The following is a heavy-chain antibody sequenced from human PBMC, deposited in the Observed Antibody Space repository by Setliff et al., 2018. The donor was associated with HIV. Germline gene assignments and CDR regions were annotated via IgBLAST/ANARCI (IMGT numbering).Heavy chain of an antibody. D-gene: IGHD3-3*02. J-gene: IGHJ5*02. Sequence: PSETLSLTCTVSGDSISSYSWSWIRQPPGKGLEWIGYIYYSGSTNYNPSLKSRVTISLDMSKNQFSLRLSSVTAADTAVYYCARTIKEHLAVLWFDPWGPGTLVTVSS. CDR2: IYYSGST. CDR3: ARTIKEHLAVLWFDP. V-gene: IGHV4-59*08. CDR1: GDSISSYS.